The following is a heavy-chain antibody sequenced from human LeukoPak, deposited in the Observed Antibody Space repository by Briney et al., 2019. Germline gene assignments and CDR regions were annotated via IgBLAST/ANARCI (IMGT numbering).Heavy chain of an antibody. CDR1: GFTFSDYY. CDR3: ARSLYYYDSSGYQGYQYYFDY. CDR2: ISSSGSTI. Sequence: PGGSLRLSCAASGFTFSDYYMSWIRQAPGKGLEWVSYISSSGSTIYYADSVKGRFTISRDNAKNSLYLQMNSLRAEDTAVYYCARSLYYYDSSGYQGYQYYFDYWGQGTLVTVSS. J-gene: IGHJ4*02. V-gene: IGHV3-11*01. D-gene: IGHD3-22*01.